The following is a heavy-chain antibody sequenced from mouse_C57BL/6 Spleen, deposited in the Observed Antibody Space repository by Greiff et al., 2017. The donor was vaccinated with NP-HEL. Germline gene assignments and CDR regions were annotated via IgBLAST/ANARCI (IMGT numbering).Heavy chain of an antibody. V-gene: IGHV1-69*01. J-gene: IGHJ4*01. CDR1: GYTFTSYW. CDR2: IDPSDSYA. Sequence: QVQLQQPGAELVMPWASVKLSCKASGYTFTSYWMHWVKQRPGQGLEWIGEIDPSDSYANYNQKFKGKSTLTVDKSSSTAYMQLSSLTSEDSAVYYCARWLLSYAMDYWGQGTSVTVST. D-gene: IGHD1-1*01. CDR3: ARWLLSYAMDY.